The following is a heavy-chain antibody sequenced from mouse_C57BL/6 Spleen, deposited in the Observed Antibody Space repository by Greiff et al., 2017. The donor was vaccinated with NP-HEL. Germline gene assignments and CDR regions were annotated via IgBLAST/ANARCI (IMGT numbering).Heavy chain of an antibody. V-gene: IGHV1-69*01. CDR2: IDPSDSYT. Sequence: QVQLQQSGAELVMPGASVKLSCKASGYTFTSYWMHWVKQRPGQGLEWIGEIDPSDSYTNYNQKFKGKSTLTVDKSSSTAYMQLSSLTSEDSAVYYCARDRSRWYFDVWGTGTTVTVSS. J-gene: IGHJ1*03. D-gene: IGHD1-1*01. CDR3: ARDRSRWYFDV. CDR1: GYTFTSYW.